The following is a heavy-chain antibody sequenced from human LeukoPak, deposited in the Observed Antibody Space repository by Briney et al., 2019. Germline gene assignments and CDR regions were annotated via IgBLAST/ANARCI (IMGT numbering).Heavy chain of an antibody. CDR2: INHSGST. D-gene: IGHD2-2*01. J-gene: IGHJ6*03. CDR3: ARGRIVVVPAASFRYYYYMDV. V-gene: IGHV4-34*01. CDR1: GGSFSGYY. Sequence: PSETLSLICAVYGGSFSGYYWSWIRQPPGKGLEWIGEINHSGSTNYNPSLKSRVTISVDTSKNQFSLKLSSVTAADTAVYYCARGRIVVVPAASFRYYYYMDVWGKGTTVTVSS.